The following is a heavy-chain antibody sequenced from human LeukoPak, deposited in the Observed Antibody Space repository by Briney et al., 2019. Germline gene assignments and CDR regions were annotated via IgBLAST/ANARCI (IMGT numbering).Heavy chain of an antibody. CDR3: ATHAVLDAFDI. CDR1: GGSINSYY. D-gene: IGHD2-8*01. J-gene: IGHJ3*02. CDR2: IYTSGST. Sequence: SETLSLTCTVSGGSINSYYWSWIRQPPGKGLEWIGRIYTSGSTNYNPSLKSRVTMSVDTSKNQFSLKLSSVTAADTAVYYCATHAVLDAFDIWGQGTMVTVSS. V-gene: IGHV4-4*07.